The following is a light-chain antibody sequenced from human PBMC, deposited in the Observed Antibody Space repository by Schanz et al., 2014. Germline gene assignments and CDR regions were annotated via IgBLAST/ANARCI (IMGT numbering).Light chain of an antibody. J-gene: IGKJ2*01. V-gene: IGKV3-20*01. CDR3: QQYGSSVSYT. CDR1: QSISSSY. CDR2: GAS. Sequence: EIVLTQSPGTLSMSPGERATLSCRASQSISSSYSAWYQQKPGQGPRLLIYGASSRATGIPDRFSGSGSGTDFTLTISRLEPEDFAVYYCQQYGSSVSYTFGQGTKLEIK.